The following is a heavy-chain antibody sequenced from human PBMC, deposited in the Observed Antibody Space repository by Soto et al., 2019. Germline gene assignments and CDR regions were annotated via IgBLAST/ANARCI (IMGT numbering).Heavy chain of an antibody. D-gene: IGHD2-15*01. CDR3: ARGRYCLTGRCFPNWFDS. V-gene: IGHV4-30-4*01. CDR2: IYKSTTT. CDR1: GDSISTVDYF. Sequence: SETLSVTCSVSGDSISTVDYFWAWIRQPPGQALEYIGYIYKSTTTYYNPSFESRVAISLDTSKSQFSLNVTSVTAADTAVYFCARGRYCLTGRCFPNWFDSWGQGPLVTVSS. J-gene: IGHJ5*01.